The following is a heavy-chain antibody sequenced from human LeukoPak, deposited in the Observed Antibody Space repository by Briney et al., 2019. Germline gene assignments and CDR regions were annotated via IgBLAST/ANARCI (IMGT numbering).Heavy chain of an antibody. J-gene: IGHJ4*02. Sequence: GVSVKVSCKASGYTFTSYGISWVRQAPGQGLEWMGWISAYNGNTNYAQKLQGRVTMTTDASTSTAYMELRSLRSDDTAVYYCARALYYDYVWGSYRPRKAFDYWGQGTLVTVSS. CDR2: ISAYNGNT. D-gene: IGHD3-16*02. CDR1: GYTFTSYG. CDR3: ARALYYDYVWGSYRPRKAFDY. V-gene: IGHV1-18*01.